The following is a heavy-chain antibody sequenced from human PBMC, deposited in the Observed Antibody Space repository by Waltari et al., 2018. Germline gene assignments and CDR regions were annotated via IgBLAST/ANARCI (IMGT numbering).Heavy chain of an antibody. J-gene: IGHJ3*02. CDR2: IYYSGST. Sequence: QLQLQESGPGLVKPSETLSLTCTVSGGSISSSSYYWGWIRQPPGKGLEWIGSIYYSGSTYYNPSPKSRVTISVDTSKNQFSLKLSSVTAADTAVYYCARDLLRYYDSSGYHPDAFDIWGQGTMVTVSS. V-gene: IGHV4-39*07. CDR3: ARDLLRYYDSSGYHPDAFDI. CDR1: GGSISSSSYY. D-gene: IGHD3-22*01.